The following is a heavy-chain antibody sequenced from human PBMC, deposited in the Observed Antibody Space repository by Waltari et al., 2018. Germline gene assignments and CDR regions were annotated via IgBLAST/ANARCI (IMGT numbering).Heavy chain of an antibody. J-gene: IGHJ3*02. CDR3: ARERGITMVQGVIRDDAFDI. V-gene: IGHV4-59*11. CDR2: IYYSGST. Sequence: QVQLQESGPGLVKPSETLSLTCTVSGGSISSHYWSWIRQPPGKGLEWIGYIYYSGSTNYNPSLKSRVTISVDTSKNQFSLKLSSVTAADTAVYYCARERGITMVQGVIRDDAFDIWGQGTMVTVSS. D-gene: IGHD3-10*01. CDR1: GGSISSHY.